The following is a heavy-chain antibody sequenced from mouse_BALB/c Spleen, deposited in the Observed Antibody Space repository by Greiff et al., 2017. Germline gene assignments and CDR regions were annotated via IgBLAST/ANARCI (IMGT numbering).Heavy chain of an antibody. Sequence: VKLMESGPGLVAPSQSLSITCTVSGFSLTSYGVHWVRQPPGKGLEWLGVIWAGGSTNYNSALMSRLSISKDNSKSQVFLKMNSLQTDDTAMYYCALYGNYPWFAYWGQGTLVTVSA. J-gene: IGHJ3*01. D-gene: IGHD2-10*02. CDR3: ALYGNYPWFAY. CDR2: IWAGGST. V-gene: IGHV2-9*02. CDR1: GFSLTSYG.